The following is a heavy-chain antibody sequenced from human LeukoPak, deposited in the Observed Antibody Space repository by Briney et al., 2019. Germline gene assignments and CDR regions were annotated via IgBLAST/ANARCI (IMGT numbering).Heavy chain of an antibody. CDR3: ASRLRGYDY. D-gene: IGHD3-10*01. CDR1: GGTFISYA. J-gene: IGHJ4*02. V-gene: IGHV1-69*05. CDR2: IIPIFGTA. Sequence: SVKVACKASGGTFISYAISWVRQAPGQGLEWMGRIIPIFGTANYAQKFQGRVTITTDEATSTAYMELSSLISEDTAVYYCASRLRGYDYWGQGTLVAVSS.